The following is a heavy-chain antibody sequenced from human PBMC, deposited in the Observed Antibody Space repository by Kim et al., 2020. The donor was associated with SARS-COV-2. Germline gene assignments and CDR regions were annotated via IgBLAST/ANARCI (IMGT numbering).Heavy chain of an antibody. CDR2: ST. CDR3: ARDRYYTIDV. J-gene: IGHJ6*02. V-gene: IGHV3-74*01. Sequence: STNDANSMKCRFTISRDTPKITLYRQMNSVRAEDTAVYCCARDRYYTIDVWGQGTTVTVSS.